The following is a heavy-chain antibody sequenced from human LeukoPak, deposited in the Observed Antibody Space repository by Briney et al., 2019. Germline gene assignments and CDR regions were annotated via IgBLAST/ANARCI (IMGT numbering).Heavy chain of an antibody. CDR2: IYYSGST. Sequence: SETLSLTCTVSGGSISSYYWSWIRQPPGKGLEWIGYIYYSGSTNYNPSLKSRVTISVDKSKNQFSLKLSSVTAADTAVYYCAAYGDLGFDYWGQGTLVTVSS. J-gene: IGHJ4*02. D-gene: IGHD4-17*01. CDR3: AAYGDLGFDY. V-gene: IGHV4-59*12. CDR1: GGSISSYY.